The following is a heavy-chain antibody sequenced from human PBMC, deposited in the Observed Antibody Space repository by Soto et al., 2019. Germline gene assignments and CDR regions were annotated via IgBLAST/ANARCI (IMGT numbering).Heavy chain of an antibody. CDR3: ARDSTYCGGDCDFYY. CDR2: IIPILGIA. V-gene: IGHV1-69*04. CDR1: GGTFSSYT. Sequence: ASVKVSCKASGGTFSSYTISWVRQAPGQGLEWMGRIIPILGIANYAQKFQGRVTITADKSTSTAYMELSSLRSEDTAVYYCARDSTYCGGDCDFYYWGQGTLVTVSS. D-gene: IGHD2-21*02. J-gene: IGHJ4*02.